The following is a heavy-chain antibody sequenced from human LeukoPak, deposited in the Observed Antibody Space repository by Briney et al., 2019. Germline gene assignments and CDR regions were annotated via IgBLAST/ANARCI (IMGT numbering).Heavy chain of an antibody. CDR1: GFTFSSYW. CDR2: INSDGRTT. J-gene: IGHJ4*02. CDR3: ARTGDYYYAY. Sequence: PGGSLRLSCAASGFTFSSYWMQWVRQAPGKGLVWVSRINSDGRTTDYADSVKGRFTISRDNARNTLYQEMNNLRAEDTAVYYCARTGDYYYAYWGQGTLVTVSS. D-gene: IGHD2-21*01. V-gene: IGHV3-74*01.